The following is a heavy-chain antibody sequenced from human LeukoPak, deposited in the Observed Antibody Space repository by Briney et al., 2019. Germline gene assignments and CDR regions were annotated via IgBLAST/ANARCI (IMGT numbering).Heavy chain of an antibody. D-gene: IGHD4-23*01. J-gene: IGHJ4*02. CDR2: FSAYNGNT. CDR1: GYTFTSYG. CDR3: ARAPNYGGKSGGRIIDY. Sequence: ASVKVSCKASGYTFTSYGISWVRQAPGQGLEWMGWFSAYNGNTNYAQKLQGRVTMTTDTSTSTAYMELRSLRSDDTAVYYCARAPNYGGKSGGRIIDYWGQGTLVTVSS. V-gene: IGHV1-18*01.